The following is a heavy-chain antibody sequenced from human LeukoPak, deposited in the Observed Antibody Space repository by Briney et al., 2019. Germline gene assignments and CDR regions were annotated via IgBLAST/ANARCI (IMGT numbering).Heavy chain of an antibody. Sequence: PSETLSLTCTVSGGSISSGGYYWSWIRQHPGTGLEWIGYIYYSGSTYYNPSLKSRVTISVDTSKNQFSLKLSSVTAADTAVYYCASDYYGSGSYYPRFYWGQGTLVTVSS. V-gene: IGHV4-31*03. CDR3: ASDYYGSGSYYPRFY. CDR2: IYYSGST. D-gene: IGHD3-10*01. J-gene: IGHJ4*02. CDR1: GGSISSGGYY.